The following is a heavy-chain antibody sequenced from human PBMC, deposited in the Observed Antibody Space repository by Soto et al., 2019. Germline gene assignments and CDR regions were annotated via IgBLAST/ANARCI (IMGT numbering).Heavy chain of an antibody. CDR2: INPNSGGT. CDR1: GYTFTGYY. CDR3: ARDPIEMATPLGAFDI. D-gene: IGHD2-15*01. Sequence: ASVKVSCKASGYTFTGYYMLWVRQAPGQGLEWMGWINPNSGGTNYAQKFQGWVTMTRDTSISTAYMELSRLRSDDTAVYYCARDPIEMATPLGAFDIWGQGTMVTVSS. V-gene: IGHV1-2*04. J-gene: IGHJ3*02.